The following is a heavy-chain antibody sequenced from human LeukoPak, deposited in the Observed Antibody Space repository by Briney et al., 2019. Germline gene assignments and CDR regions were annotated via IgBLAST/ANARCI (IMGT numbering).Heavy chain of an antibody. D-gene: IGHD3-10*01. V-gene: IGHV3-74*01. CDR3: ARDQTQIWFGEGLWYFDY. CDR2: INSDGSST. J-gene: IGHJ4*02. CDR1: GFTFSSYW. Sequence: GGSLRLSCAASGFTFSSYWMHWVRQAPGKGLVWVSRINSDGSSTSYADSVRGRFSISRDNAKNTLYLQMNSLRSDDTAVYYCARDQTQIWFGEGLWYFDYWGQGTLVTVSS.